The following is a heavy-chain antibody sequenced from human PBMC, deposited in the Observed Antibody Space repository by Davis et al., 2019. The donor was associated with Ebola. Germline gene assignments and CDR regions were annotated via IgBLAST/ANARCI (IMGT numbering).Heavy chain of an antibody. Sequence: SETLSLTCTVSGGSISSYYWSWIRQPPGKGLEWLGYIYYSGSTNYNPSLTSRVTISVDTSKNQFSLKLSSVTAADTAVYYCARCSTTGTTGVDYWGQGTLVTVSS. CDR2: IYYSGST. J-gene: IGHJ4*02. V-gene: IGHV4-59*08. CDR3: ARCSTTGTTGVDY. D-gene: IGHD1-1*01. CDR1: GGSISSYY.